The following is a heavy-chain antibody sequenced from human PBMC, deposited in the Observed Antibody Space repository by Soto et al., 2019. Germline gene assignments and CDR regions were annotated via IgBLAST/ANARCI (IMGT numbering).Heavy chain of an antibody. CDR3: VRATAARQRDYSYHYYLHI. J-gene: IGHJ6*03. CDR2: INPNGGST. Sequence: QVQLVQSGAEVKKPGASVKVSCKASGYTFINYYIHWVRQAPGQGLEWMVVINPNGGSTVYAQKVQGRLTLTVDTSTSTVYVELSSLRSDDTAVYFCVRATAARQRDYSYHYYLHIWGKGTTVTVSS. V-gene: IGHV1-46*03. CDR1: GYTFINYY. D-gene: IGHD6-6*01.